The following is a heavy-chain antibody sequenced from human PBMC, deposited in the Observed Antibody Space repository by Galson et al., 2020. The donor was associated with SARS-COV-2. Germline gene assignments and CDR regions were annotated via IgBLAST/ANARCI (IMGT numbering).Heavy chain of an antibody. Sequence: SETLSLTCSISGDSVSSYTAAWDWLRQSPSRGLEWLGRTYYRSQWYHDYAPSLTSRLTIKADTSKNQFSLELTSVTPDDTAVYFCARDKGSAFYCFDYWGQGTLVTVSS. CDR2: TYYRSQWYH. CDR3: ARDKGSAFYCFDY. D-gene: IGHD3-10*01. V-gene: IGHV6-1*01. CDR1: GDSVSSYTAA. J-gene: IGHJ4*02.